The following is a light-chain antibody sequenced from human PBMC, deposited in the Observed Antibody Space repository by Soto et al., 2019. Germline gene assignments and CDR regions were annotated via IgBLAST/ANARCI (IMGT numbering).Light chain of an antibody. Sequence: DLQMTQSPSSVSASIGDTVTITSRASQDISTLLAWYQQKPGKAPKLLIYGASTLESGVPSRFSGRGSGTDFTLTISSLQPEDFATYFCQQADSFPLTFGGGTKVEMK. CDR1: QDISTL. V-gene: IGKV1D-12*01. CDR2: GAS. CDR3: QQADSFPLT. J-gene: IGKJ4*01.